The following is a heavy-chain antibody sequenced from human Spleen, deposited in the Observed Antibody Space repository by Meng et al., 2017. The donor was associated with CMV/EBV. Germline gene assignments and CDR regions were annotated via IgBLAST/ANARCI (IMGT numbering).Heavy chain of an antibody. D-gene: IGHD4-17*01. V-gene: IGHV3-21*01. CDR1: GFTFSSYS. CDR3: SRDSATVNHYYYYGMDV. CDR2: ISSSSSYI. J-gene: IGHJ6*02. Sequence: GESLRLSCAASGFTFSSYSMNWVRQAPGKGLEWVSSISSSSSYIYYADSVKGRFTISRDNAKNSLYLQMNSLRAEDTAVYYCSRDSATVNHYYYYGMDVWGQGTTVTVSS.